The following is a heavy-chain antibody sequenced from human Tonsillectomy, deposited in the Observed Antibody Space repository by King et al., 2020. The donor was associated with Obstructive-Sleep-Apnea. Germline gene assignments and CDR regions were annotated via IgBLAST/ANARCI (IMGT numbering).Heavy chain of an antibody. CDR3: ARVRSSGWYPNYFDY. J-gene: IGHJ4*02. CDR2: IYYSGST. Sequence: QLQESGPGLVKPSETLSLTCTVSGGSISSSSYYWGWIRQPPGKGLEWIGSIYYSGSTYYNPSLKSRVTISVDTSKNQFSLKLGSVTAADTAVYYCARVRSSGWYPNYFDYWGQGTLVTVSS. V-gene: IGHV4-39*07. D-gene: IGHD6-19*01. CDR1: GGSISSSSYY.